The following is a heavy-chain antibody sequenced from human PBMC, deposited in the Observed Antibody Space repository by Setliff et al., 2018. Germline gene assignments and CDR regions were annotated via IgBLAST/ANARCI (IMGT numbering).Heavy chain of an antibody. CDR3: ARINFYVSSGYYYAPDY. D-gene: IGHD3-22*01. CDR2: ISVHSGNT. Sequence: ASVKVSCKASGYTFTNYGIAWVRQAPGQGLEWMGWISVHSGNTFYAPKFQGRVTMTTDTSTDTAYLDLRSLRSDDTAVYYCARINFYVSSGYYYAPDYWGQGTLVTVSS. V-gene: IGHV1-18*01. CDR1: GYTFTNYG. J-gene: IGHJ4*02.